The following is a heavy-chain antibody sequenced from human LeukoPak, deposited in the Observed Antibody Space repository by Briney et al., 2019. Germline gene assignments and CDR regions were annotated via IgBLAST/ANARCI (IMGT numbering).Heavy chain of an antibody. Sequence: GGSLRLSCAASVFTVSSNHMIWVRQAPGKGLEWVSLIYSGGSTFYADSVRGRFTISRDHSKNTLYLQMNSLRAEDTAVYYCASHGYYTSSWEFDLWGQGTLVTVSS. CDR1: VFTVSSNH. CDR3: ASHGYYTSSWEFDL. D-gene: IGHD6-13*01. J-gene: IGHJ5*02. V-gene: IGHV3-53*01. CDR2: IYSGGST.